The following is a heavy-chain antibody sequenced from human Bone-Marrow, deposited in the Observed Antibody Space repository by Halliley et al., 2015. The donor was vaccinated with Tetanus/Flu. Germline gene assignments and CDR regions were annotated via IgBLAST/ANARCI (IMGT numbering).Heavy chain of an antibody. Sequence: SLRLSCAASGFTFRSYWMEWVRQAPGKGLIWVSRINSDGTYTTYADSVKGRFTISRDNSKNTLSLQMNSLRAEDTAVYYCARGLSRSDAYSFPQYSPFDSWGQGTRVTVSS. CDR3: ARGLSRSDAYSFPQYSPFDS. CDR2: INSDGTYT. D-gene: IGHD4-4*01. J-gene: IGHJ4*02. CDR1: GFTFRSYW. V-gene: IGHV3-74*01.